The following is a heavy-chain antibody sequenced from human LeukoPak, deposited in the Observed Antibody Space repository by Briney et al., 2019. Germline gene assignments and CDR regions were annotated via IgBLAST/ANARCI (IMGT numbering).Heavy chain of an antibody. CDR2: IKRKTDGGTI. D-gene: IGHD6-19*01. J-gene: IGHJ4*02. CDR3: TTSGVGWDYFDF. Sequence: GGSLRLSCAASGFTFTNAGVTWVRQAPGKGREWVGRIKRKTDGGTIDYAAPVKGRFTISREDSTNTLYLQMNSLKIEDTAVYYCTTSGVGWDYFDFWGQGTLVTVSS. V-gene: IGHV3-15*01. CDR1: GFTFTNAG.